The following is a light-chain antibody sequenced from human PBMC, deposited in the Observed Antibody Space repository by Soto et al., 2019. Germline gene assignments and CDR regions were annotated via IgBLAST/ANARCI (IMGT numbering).Light chain of an antibody. CDR3: QQYNNWPWT. J-gene: IGKJ1*01. CDR1: QSISSD. CDR2: GAF. V-gene: IGKV3-15*01. Sequence: EIVITQSPATLSVSPGERATLSCRASQSISSDLAWYQQKPGQAPRLFIYGAFTRATGIPARISGSGAGTECTRTISSLQSEDVAVDYCQQYNNWPWTFGQGTKVDIK.